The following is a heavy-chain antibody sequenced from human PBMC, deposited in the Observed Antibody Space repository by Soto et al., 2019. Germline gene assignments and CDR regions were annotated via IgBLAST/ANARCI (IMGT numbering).Heavy chain of an antibody. CDR3: QAEDGIRDTVPVSAFLLNRSSDL. V-gene: IGHV3-23*01. CDR2: ISGSGGST. D-gene: IGHD2-15*01. Sequence: KGLEWVSGISGSGGSTYYADSVRGRFTISRDDSKNTLYLQMNSLRAEDTAVFFFQAEDGIRDTVPVSAFLLNRSSDL. J-gene: IGHJ2*01.